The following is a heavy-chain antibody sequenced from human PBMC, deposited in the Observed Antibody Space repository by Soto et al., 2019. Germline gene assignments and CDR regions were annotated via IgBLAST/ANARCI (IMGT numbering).Heavy chain of an antibody. V-gene: IGHV4-34*01. CDR3: AGGRIVVVPAATPYNWFDP. D-gene: IGHD2-2*01. CDR2: INHSGST. J-gene: IGHJ5*02. Sequence: PSETLSLTCAVYGGSFSGYYWSWIRQPPGKGLEWIEEINHSGSTNYNPSLKSRVTISVDTSKNQFSLKLSSVTAADTAVYYCAGGRIVVVPAATPYNWFDPWGQGTLVTVSS. CDR1: GGSFSGYY.